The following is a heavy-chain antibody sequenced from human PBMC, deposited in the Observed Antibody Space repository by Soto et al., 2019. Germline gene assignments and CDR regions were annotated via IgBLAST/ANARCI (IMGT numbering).Heavy chain of an antibody. CDR3: AKDFGYDIPTAR. D-gene: IGHD3-3*01. CDR1: GFTFSSYG. CDR2: ISYDGSNK. V-gene: IGHV3-30*18. Sequence: PGGSLRLSCAASGFTFSSYGMHWVRQAPGKGLEWVAVISYDGSNKYYADSVKGRFTISRDNSKNTLYLQMNSLRAEDTAVYYCAKDFGYDIPTARWGQGTLVTVS. J-gene: IGHJ4*02.